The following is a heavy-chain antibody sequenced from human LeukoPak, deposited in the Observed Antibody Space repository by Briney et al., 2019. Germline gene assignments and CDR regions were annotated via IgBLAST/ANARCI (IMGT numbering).Heavy chain of an antibody. CDR2: IYYSGST. Sequence: SETLSLTCTVSGGSISSYYRSWIRQPPGKGLEWIGYIYYSGSTNYNPSLKSRVTISVDTSKNQFSLKLSSVTAADTAVYYCARDYYGSGSYSVWFDPWGQGTLVTVSS. CDR1: GGSISSYY. J-gene: IGHJ5*02. CDR3: ARDYYGSGSYSVWFDP. V-gene: IGHV4-59*01. D-gene: IGHD3-10*01.